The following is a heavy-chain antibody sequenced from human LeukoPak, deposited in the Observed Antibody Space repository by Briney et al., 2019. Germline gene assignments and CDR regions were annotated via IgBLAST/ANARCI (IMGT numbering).Heavy chain of an antibody. Sequence: PSETLSLTCAVYGGSFSGYYWSWIRQPPGKGMEWIGEINHSGSTNYNPSLKSRVTISVDTSKNQFSLKLSSVTAADTAVYYCACITIFGVVTQFDYWGQGTLVTVSS. CDR2: INHSGST. D-gene: IGHD3-3*01. V-gene: IGHV4-34*01. CDR1: GGSFSGYY. J-gene: IGHJ4*02. CDR3: ACITIFGVVTQFDY.